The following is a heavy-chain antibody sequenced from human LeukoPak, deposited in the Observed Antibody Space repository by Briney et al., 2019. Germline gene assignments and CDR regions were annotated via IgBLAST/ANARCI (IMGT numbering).Heavy chain of an antibody. CDR2: ISGSGGST. J-gene: IGHJ4*02. V-gene: IGHV3-23*01. D-gene: IGHD3-10*01. Sequence: QAGGSLRLSCAASGFTFSSYAMSWVRQAPGKGLEWVSAISGSGGSTYYADSVKGRFTISRDNSKNTLYLQMNSLRAEDTAVYYCAKDNYGSGSYYNSRLISWGQGTLVTVSS. CDR3: AKDNYGSGSYYNSRLIS. CDR1: GFTFSSYA.